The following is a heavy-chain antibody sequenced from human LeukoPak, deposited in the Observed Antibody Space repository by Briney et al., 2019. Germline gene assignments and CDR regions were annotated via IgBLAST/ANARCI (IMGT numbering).Heavy chain of an antibody. CDR1: GGTFSSYA. CDR2: IIPIFGTA. V-gene: IGHV1-69*13. J-gene: IGHJ3*02. Sequence: ASVKVSCKASGGTFSSYAISWVRQAPGQGLEWMGGIIPIFGTANYAQKFQGRVTITADESTSTAYMELSSLRSEDTAVYYCALEQQLVRAHAFDIWGQGTMVTVSS. D-gene: IGHD6-13*01. CDR3: ALEQQLVRAHAFDI.